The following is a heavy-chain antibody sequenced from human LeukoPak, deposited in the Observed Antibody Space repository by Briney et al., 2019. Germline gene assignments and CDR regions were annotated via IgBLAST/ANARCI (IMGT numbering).Heavy chain of an antibody. CDR2: IYPGDSDT. CDR1: GYFFTSYW. D-gene: IGHD5-18*01. V-gene: IGHV5-51*01. J-gene: IGHJ4*02. CDR3: ARQRYSYGLGGDY. Sequence: GESLKISCKGAGYFFTSYWIGWVRQMPGKGLEWMGIIYPGDSDTRYSPSFQGQVTISADKSISTAYLQWSSLKASDTAMYYCARQRYSYGLGGDYWGQGTLVTVSS.